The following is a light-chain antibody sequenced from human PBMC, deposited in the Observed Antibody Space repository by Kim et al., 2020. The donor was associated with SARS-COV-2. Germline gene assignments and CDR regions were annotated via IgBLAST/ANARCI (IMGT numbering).Light chain of an antibody. J-gene: IGLJ2*01. CDR2: EVS. CDR1: SSDVGSYNL. CDR3: CSYAGSSTFVV. V-gene: IGLV2-23*02. Sequence: QSITIADTGTSSDVGSYNLVSWYQQHPGKAPKLMIYEVSKRPSGVSNRFSGSKSGNTASLTISGLQAEDEADYYCCSYAGSSTFVVFGGGTQLTVL.